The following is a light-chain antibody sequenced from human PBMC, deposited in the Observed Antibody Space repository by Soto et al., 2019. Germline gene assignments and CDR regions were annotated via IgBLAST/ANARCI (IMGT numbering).Light chain of an antibody. V-gene: IGKV3-15*01. CDR3: QQYNNWPQT. J-gene: IGKJ1*01. CDR1: QSVSSN. Sequence: EILMSQSPATLSVSPGERATLSCRASQSVSSNLAWYSHKPGQAPRLIIYGASTRETGIRARFSGSGAGTECTRPISSLQSEAVPVYYCQQYNNWPQTFGQGTMVDIK. CDR2: GAS.